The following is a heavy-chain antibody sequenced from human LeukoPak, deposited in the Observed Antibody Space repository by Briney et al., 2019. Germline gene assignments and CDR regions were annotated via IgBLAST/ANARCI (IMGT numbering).Heavy chain of an antibody. V-gene: IGHV4-61*01. J-gene: IGHJ4*02. CDR2: IYHSGNT. CDR3: ARDRNYYDSSGYYFAN. Sequence: SETLSLTCTVSGGSVSSGSSFWSWIRQPPGKGLEWIGYIYHSGNTNYNPSLKSRVTISVDTSKSQLSLKLNSVTAADTAVYYCARDRNYYDSSGYYFANWGQGTLVTVSS. D-gene: IGHD3-22*01. CDR1: GGSVSSGSSF.